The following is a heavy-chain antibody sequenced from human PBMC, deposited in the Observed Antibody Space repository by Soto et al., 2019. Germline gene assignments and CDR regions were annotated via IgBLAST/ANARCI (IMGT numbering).Heavy chain of an antibody. CDR2: MSPNSGIT. J-gene: IGHJ4*02. D-gene: IGHD6-13*01. Sequence: ASVKVSCKNSGYTFTSFDINWVRQATGQGLEWMGWMSPNSGITDYAQKFQGRVTMTRNPSITTAYMELSSLRSEDTAVYYCARGVEAGVDYWGQGTPVTVSS. V-gene: IGHV1-8*01. CDR3: ARGVEAGVDY. CDR1: GYTFTSFD.